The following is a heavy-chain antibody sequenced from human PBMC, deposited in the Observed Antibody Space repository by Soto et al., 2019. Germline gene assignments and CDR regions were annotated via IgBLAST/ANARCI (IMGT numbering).Heavy chain of an antibody. Sequence: AASVKLSCKASGFTFTSSAVQWVRQARGQRLEWIGWIVVGSGNTNYAQKFQERVTITRDMSTSTAYMELSSLRSEDTAVYYCAAEDYYDKTKLYFQHWGQGTLVTVSS. CDR1: GFTFTSSA. CDR3: AAEDYYDKTKLYFQH. D-gene: IGHD3-22*01. J-gene: IGHJ1*01. CDR2: IVVGSGNT. V-gene: IGHV1-58*01.